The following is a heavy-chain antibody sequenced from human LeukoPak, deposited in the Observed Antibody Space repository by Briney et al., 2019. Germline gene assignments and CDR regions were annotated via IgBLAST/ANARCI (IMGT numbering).Heavy chain of an antibody. V-gene: IGHV3-21*01. J-gene: IGHJ4*02. CDR1: GFTFSSYS. D-gene: IGHD6-13*01. CDR3: ARDSEQQLVFGYFDY. CDR2: ISSSSSYI. Sequence: GGSLRLSCAASGFTFSSYSMNWVRLAPGKGLEWVSSISSSSSYIYYADSVKGRFTISRDNAKNSLYLQMNSLRAEDTAVYYCARDSEQQLVFGYFDYWGQGTLVTVSS.